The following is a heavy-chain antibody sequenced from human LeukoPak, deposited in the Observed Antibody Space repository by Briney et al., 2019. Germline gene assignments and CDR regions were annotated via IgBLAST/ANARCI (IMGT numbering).Heavy chain of an antibody. CDR3: AKDAVGSTRPGYFDY. J-gene: IGHJ4*02. CDR1: GFIFNTYV. V-gene: IGHV3-23*01. CDR2: VGGDGRHT. Sequence: GGSLRLSCAASGFIFNTYVMSWVRQAPGKGLEWVSSVGGDGRHTYYADSVKGRFTISRDNSKNTLYLQMNSLRAEDTAVYYCAKDAVGSTRPGYFDYWGQGTLVTVSS. D-gene: IGHD6-19*01.